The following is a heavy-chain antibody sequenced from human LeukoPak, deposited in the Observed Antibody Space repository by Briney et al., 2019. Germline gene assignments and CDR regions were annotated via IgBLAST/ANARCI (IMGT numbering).Heavy chain of an antibody. CDR3: ARAPTYSSSWYAFDI. V-gene: IGHV3-30-3*01. J-gene: IGHJ3*02. D-gene: IGHD6-13*01. CDR1: GFTFSSYA. CDR2: ISYDGSNK. Sequence: TGGSLRLSCAASGFTFSSYAMHWVRQAPGKGLEWVAVISYDGSNKYYADSVKGRFTISRDNSKNTLYLQMNSLRAEDTAVYYCARAPTYSSSWYAFDIWGQGTMVTVSS.